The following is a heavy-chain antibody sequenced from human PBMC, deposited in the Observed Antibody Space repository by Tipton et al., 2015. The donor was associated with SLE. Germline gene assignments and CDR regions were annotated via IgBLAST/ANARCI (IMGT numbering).Heavy chain of an antibody. V-gene: IGHV4-59*01. CDR2: IYYSGST. CDR1: GGSISSYY. Sequence: GLVKPSETLSLTCTVSGGSISSYYWSWIRQPPGKGLEWIGYIYYSGSTNYNPSLKSRVTISVDTSKNQFSLKLSSVTAADTAVYYCARWLQWDRFDYWGQGTLVTVSS. J-gene: IGHJ4*02. CDR3: ARWLQWDRFDY. D-gene: IGHD5-24*01.